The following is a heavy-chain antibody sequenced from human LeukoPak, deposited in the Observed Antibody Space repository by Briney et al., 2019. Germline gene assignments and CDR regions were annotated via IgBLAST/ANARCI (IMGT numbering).Heavy chain of an antibody. J-gene: IGHJ4*02. CDR3: ARGYDISDY. CDR2: ISSSSSIV. D-gene: IGHD3-9*01. V-gene: IGHV3-48*04. CDR1: GFTFSSYR. Sequence: GGSLRLSCAASGFTFSSYRMNWVRQAPGKGLECVSYISSSSSIVYYADSVKGRFTISRDNAKNSLYLQMNSLRAEDTAMYYCARGYDISDYWGQGTVVTVSS.